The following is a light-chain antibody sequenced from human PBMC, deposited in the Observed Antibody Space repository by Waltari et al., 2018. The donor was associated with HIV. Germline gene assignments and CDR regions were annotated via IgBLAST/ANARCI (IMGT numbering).Light chain of an antibody. J-gene: IGLJ2*01. CDR2: SNS. CDR3: AAWDDSLNGHVV. CDR1: SSNIGSNT. V-gene: IGLV1-44*01. Sequence: QSVLTQQPSASGTPGQRVTISCSGSSSNIGSNTVNWYQQHPGTAPKLPIYSNSHRPSGVPARFSGSRPGTSASLASCGLQSEDEADYYCAAWDDSLNGHVVFGGGTKLTVL.